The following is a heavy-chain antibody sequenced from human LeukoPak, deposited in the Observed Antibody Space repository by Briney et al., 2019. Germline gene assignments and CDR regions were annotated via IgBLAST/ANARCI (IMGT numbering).Heavy chain of an antibody. CDR1: GFTFSSYG. Sequence: GGSLRLSCAASGFTFSSYGMSWVRQAPGKGLEWVSAITATSSSTHDADSVKGRFTISRDNSKNTLYLQMNSLRAEDTAVYYCASSVAGKYYYYYYMDVWGKGTTVTVSS. CDR3: ASSVAGKYYYYYYMDV. J-gene: IGHJ6*03. D-gene: IGHD6-19*01. V-gene: IGHV3-23*01. CDR2: ITATSSST.